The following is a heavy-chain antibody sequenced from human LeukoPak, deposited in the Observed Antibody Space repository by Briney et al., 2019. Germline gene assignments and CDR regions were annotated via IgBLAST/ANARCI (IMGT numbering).Heavy chain of an antibody. V-gene: IGHV1-46*01. Sequence: ASVKVSCKASGYTLTSYYFHWVRQAPGQGLEWMGIINPGGGSTTYAQKFQGRVTMTRDTSTSTVYMELSSLRSEDTAVYYCARDRGYYDSSGYFGERSIYFDYWGQGTLVTVSS. J-gene: IGHJ4*02. CDR2: INPGGGST. D-gene: IGHD3-22*01. CDR1: GYTLTSYY. CDR3: ARDRGYYDSSGYFGERSIYFDY.